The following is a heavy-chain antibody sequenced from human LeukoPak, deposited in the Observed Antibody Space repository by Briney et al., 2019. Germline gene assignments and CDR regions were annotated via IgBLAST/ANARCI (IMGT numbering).Heavy chain of an antibody. D-gene: IGHD5-24*01. CDR1: GFTFNDYY. J-gene: IGHJ4*02. CDR2: INSSGSTI. V-gene: IGHV3-11*01. Sequence: PGVSLTLSCAASGFTFNDYYMSWLRQAPGKGLEWLSYINSSGSTIYYTYSVKGRITISRDNAKNSLELQRNSLRAEDMAVYYCARESRDGFSPLDDWGQGTLVTVST. CDR3: ARESRDGFSPLDD.